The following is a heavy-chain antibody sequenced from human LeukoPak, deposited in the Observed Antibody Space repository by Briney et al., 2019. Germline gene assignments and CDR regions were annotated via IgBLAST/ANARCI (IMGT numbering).Heavy chain of an antibody. D-gene: IGHD1-1*01. CDR2: ISRDGGST. J-gene: IGHJ4*02. CDR3: QESGTGTIPGY. Sequence: PGGSLRLSCSASGLTFANHGMHWVRQAPGKGLEYVSGISRDGGSTYHADSVKGRFTISRDNSKNTLYLQMSSLRTEDTAVYYCQESGTGTIPGYWGQGTLVTVSS. CDR1: GLTFANHG. V-gene: IGHV3-64D*09.